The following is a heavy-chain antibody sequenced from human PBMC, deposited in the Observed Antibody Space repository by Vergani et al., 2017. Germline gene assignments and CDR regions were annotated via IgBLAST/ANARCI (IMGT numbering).Heavy chain of an antibody. CDR3: ARGSWIQRENSYYYYGMDV. V-gene: IGHV3-48*03. CDR2: ISSSGSTI. J-gene: IGHJ6*02. CDR1: GFTFSSYE. Sequence: EVQLVESGGGLVQPGGSLRLSCAASGFTFSSYEMNWVRQAPGKGPEWVSYISSSGSTIYYADSVKGRFTISRDNAKNSLYLQMNSLRAEDTAVYYCARGSWIQRENSYYYYGMDVWGQGTTVTVSS. D-gene: IGHD5-18*01.